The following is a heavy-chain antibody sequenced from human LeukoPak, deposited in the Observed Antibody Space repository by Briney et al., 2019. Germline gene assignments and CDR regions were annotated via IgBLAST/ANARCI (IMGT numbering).Heavy chain of an antibody. D-gene: IGHD3-22*01. Sequence: GGSLRLSCAASGFSFSTYSMNWVRQAPGKGLEWVSSISSSSTYIYYADSVKGRFTISRDNAKNSLYQQMNSLRAEDTAVYYCARDITYYSDSSGYYPYYFDYWGQGTLVTVSS. J-gene: IGHJ4*02. CDR1: GFSFSTYS. V-gene: IGHV3-21*01. CDR3: ARDITYYSDSSGYYPYYFDY. CDR2: ISSSSTYI.